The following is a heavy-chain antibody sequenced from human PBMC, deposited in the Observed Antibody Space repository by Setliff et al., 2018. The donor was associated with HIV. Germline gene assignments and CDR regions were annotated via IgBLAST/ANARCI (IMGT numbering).Heavy chain of an antibody. V-gene: IGHV5-51*01. CDR2: IYPYDSDT. CDR3: ARRPYYDSWSGHQAFDI. Sequence: PEESLKISCKGSGYSFTTYWIGWVRQMPGKGLEWMGIIYPYDSDTRYSPSFQGQVTISADKSISTAYVQWSGLKASDTAMYYCARRPYYDSWSGHQAFDIWGQGTMVTVSS. D-gene: IGHD3-3*01. CDR1: GYSFTTYW. J-gene: IGHJ3*02.